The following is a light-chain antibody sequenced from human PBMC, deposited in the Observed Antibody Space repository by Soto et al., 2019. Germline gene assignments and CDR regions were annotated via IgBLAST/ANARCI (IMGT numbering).Light chain of an antibody. CDR2: GAS. J-gene: IGKJ1*01. CDR1: QSVSGN. CDR3: QQYNNWPPWT. V-gene: IGKV3-15*01. Sequence: EIVMTQSPATLSVSPGERATLSCRARQSVSGNLAWYQQKPGQAPRLLIYGASTRATGIPARFSGSGSGTEFTLTISSLQSEDFAVYYCQQYNNWPPWTFGQGTKVEIK.